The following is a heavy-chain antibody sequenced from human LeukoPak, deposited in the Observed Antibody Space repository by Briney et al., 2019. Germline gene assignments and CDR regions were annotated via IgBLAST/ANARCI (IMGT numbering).Heavy chain of an antibody. Sequence: PGGSVRLSCAASGFTFSNYWMHWVRQAPGKGLVWVSHINSDASSTRYADSVKGRFTISRDNAKNTVYLQMNSLRAEDTAVYYCAKSLVSGGSCYSCFDYWGQGTLVGVSS. CDR1: GFTFSNYW. D-gene: IGHD2-15*01. CDR2: INSDASST. J-gene: IGHJ4*02. CDR3: AKSLVSGGSCYSCFDY. V-gene: IGHV3-74*01.